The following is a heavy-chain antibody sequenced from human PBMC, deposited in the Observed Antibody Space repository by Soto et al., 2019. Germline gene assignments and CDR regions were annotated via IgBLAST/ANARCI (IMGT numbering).Heavy chain of an antibody. CDR2: IYYSGST. Sequence: PSETLSLTCTVSGGSISSGGYYWSWIRQHPGKGLEWIGYIYYSGSTYYNPSLKSRVTISVDTSKNQFSLKLSSVTAADTAVYYCARVTFITGMDVWGQGTTVTVSS. V-gene: IGHV4-31*03. CDR3: ARVTFITGMDV. J-gene: IGHJ6*02. D-gene: IGHD3-10*01. CDR1: GGSISSGGYY.